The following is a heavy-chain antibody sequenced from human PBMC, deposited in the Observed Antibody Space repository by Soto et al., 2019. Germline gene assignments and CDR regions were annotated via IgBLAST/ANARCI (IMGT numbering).Heavy chain of an antibody. CDR3: ARESVPAYIHHTWFDP. Sequence: PSETLSLTCTISGGSISSGEYYWSWLRQPPGKGLEWIGYNYYSGSTYYNPSLGSRVTISIDTSRNQFSLKLSSVTAADTAVYYCARESVPAYIHHTWFDPWGQGTLATVSS. J-gene: IGHJ5*02. CDR2: NYYSGST. D-gene: IGHD2-2*02. CDR1: GGSISSGEYY. V-gene: IGHV4-30-4*01.